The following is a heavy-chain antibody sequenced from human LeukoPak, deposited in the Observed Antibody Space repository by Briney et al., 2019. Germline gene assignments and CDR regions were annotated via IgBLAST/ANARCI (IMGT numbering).Heavy chain of an antibody. CDR1: GFTFSSYS. V-gene: IGHV3-21*01. Sequence: KSGGSLRLSCAASGFTFSSYSMNWVRQAPGKGLEWVSSTSSSSSYIYYADSVKGRFTISRDNAKNSLYLQMNSLRAEDTAVYYCARALARIYDYVWGTYDFWGQGTLVTVSS. CDR2: TSSSSSYI. D-gene: IGHD3-16*01. J-gene: IGHJ4*02. CDR3: ARALARIYDYVWGTYDF.